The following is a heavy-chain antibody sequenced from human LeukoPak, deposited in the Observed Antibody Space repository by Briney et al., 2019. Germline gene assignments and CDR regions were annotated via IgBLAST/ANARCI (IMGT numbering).Heavy chain of an antibody. CDR2: IYYSGST. CDR1: GGSISSSSYY. CDR3: ARHLRDGYSLEYFQH. D-gene: IGHD5-24*01. J-gene: IGHJ1*01. V-gene: IGHV4-39*01. Sequence: SETLSLTCTVSGGSISSSSYYWGWIRQPPGKGLEWIGSIYYSGSTYYNPSLKSRVTISVDTSKNQFSLKLSSVTAADTAVYYCARHLRDGYSLEYFQHWGQGTLVTVSS.